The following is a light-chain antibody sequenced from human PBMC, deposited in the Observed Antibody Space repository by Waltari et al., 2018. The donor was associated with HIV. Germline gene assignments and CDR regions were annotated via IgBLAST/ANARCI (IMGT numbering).Light chain of an antibody. J-gene: IGLJ3*02. CDR1: SSDVGLYNY. Sequence: QSALTQPASVSGSPGQSITISCTGTSSDVGLYNYVSWYQQHPGKAPKLMIYEVSNRPSGVSNRFSGSVSGTSASLAISGLRSDDEANYYCAVWDNSLSAQVFGGGTTLTVL. CDR2: EVS. V-gene: IGLV2-14*01. CDR3: AVWDNSLSAQV.